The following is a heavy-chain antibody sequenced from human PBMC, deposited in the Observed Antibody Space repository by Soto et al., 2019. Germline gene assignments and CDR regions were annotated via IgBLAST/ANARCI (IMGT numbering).Heavy chain of an antibody. CDR2: ISGSGGST. CDR3: AKDLHPPYSSSHRGDFDI. V-gene: IGHV3-23*01. D-gene: IGHD6-13*01. CDR1: GFTFSSYA. Sequence: EVQLLESGGGLVQPGGSLRLSCAASGFTFSSYAMSWVRQAPGKGLEWVSAISGSGGSTYYADSVKGRFTISRDNSKNTLYLQMNSLRAEDTAVYYCAKDLHPPYSSSHRGDFDIWGQGTMVTVSS. J-gene: IGHJ3*02.